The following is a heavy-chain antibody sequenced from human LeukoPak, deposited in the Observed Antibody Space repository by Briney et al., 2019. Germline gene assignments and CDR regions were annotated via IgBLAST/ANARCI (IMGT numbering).Heavy chain of an antibody. Sequence: GGSLRLSCVASGFTFTNYAMSWVRQAPGKGLGWVSAITGSDGSSYYADSVKGRFTISRDNSKNTLYLQVNSLRAEDTAVYYCAKWGDYDILTGYYVPDYWGQGTLVTVSS. CDR3: AKWGDYDILTGYYVPDY. J-gene: IGHJ4*02. CDR2: ITGSDGSS. CDR1: GFTFTNYA. V-gene: IGHV3-23*01. D-gene: IGHD3-9*01.